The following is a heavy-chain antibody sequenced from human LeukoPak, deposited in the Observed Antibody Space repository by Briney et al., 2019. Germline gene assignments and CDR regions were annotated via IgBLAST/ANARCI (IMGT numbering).Heavy chain of an antibody. CDR3: ARAKLGIVVVMRFEY. D-gene: IGHD3-22*01. CDR2: INPNSGGT. J-gene: IGHJ4*02. CDR1: GCTFTGYY. V-gene: IGHV1-2*02. Sequence: ASVKVSCKASGCTFTGYYMHWVRQAPGQGLEWMGWINPNSGGTNYAQKFQGRVTMTRDTSTSTAYMELSRLRSDDTAVYYCARAKLGIVVVMRFEYWGQGTLVTVSS.